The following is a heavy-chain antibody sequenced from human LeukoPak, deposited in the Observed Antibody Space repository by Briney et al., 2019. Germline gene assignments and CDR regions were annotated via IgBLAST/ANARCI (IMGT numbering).Heavy chain of an antibody. CDR2: INAGNGNT. V-gene: IGHV1-3*01. J-gene: IGHJ4*02. CDR3: ARDRSSSWSFDY. D-gene: IGHD6-13*01. Sequence: ASVKVSCKASGYTFTSYAMHWVRQAPGQRLEWMGWINAGNGNTKYSQKFQGRVTITRDTSASTAYMELSSLRSEDTAVYYCARDRSSSWSFDYWGQGTLVTVSS. CDR1: GYTFTSYA.